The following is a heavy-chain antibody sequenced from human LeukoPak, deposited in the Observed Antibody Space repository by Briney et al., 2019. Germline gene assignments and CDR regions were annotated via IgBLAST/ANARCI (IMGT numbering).Heavy chain of an antibody. D-gene: IGHD6-13*01. CDR3: AKDPAYSSSWYLGWFDP. V-gene: IGHV3-23*01. Sequence: PGGSLRLSCAASGFTFSSYAMSWVRQAPGKGLEWVSAISGGGGSTYYADSVKGRFTISRDNSKNTLYLQMNSLRAEDTAVYYCAKDPAYSSSWYLGWFDPWGQGTLVTVSS. J-gene: IGHJ5*02. CDR2: ISGGGGST. CDR1: GFTFSSYA.